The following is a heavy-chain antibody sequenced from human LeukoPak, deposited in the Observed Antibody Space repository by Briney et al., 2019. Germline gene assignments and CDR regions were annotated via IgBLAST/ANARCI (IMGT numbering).Heavy chain of an antibody. D-gene: IGHD1-26*01. J-gene: IGHJ3*02. CDR3: ARDSSIVGTTAAFDI. CDR1: GGSISTNMW. CDR2: IYHSGST. Sequence: PGTLSLTCTVSGGSISTNMWWSWVRQTPGKGLEWIGEIYHSGSTNYNPSLKSRVTISLDKSKNQFSLKLSSVTAADTAVYYRARDSSIVGTTAAFDIWGQGTMVTVAS. V-gene: IGHV4-4*03.